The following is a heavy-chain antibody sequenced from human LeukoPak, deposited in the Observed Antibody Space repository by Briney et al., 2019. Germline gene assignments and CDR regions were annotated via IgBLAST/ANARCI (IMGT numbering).Heavy chain of an antibody. J-gene: IGHJ3*02. D-gene: IGHD1-1*01. V-gene: IGHV3-74*01. Sequence: GGSLRLSCAASGFTFSSYWMHWVRQAPGKGLVWVSRINSDGSSTSYADSVKGRFTISRDNAKNTLYLQMNSLRAEDTAVYYCAREGYLGAFDIWGQGTMVTVSS. CDR2: INSDGSST. CDR1: GFTFSSYW. CDR3: AREGYLGAFDI.